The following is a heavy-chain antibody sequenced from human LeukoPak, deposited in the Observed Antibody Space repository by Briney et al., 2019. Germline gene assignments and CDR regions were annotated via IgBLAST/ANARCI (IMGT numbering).Heavy chain of an antibody. Sequence: SETLSLTCAVSGGSISSHYWSWIRQPAGKGLEWIGRIYTSGSTNYNPSLKSRVTMSVDTSKNQFSLKLSSVTAADTAVYYCARTPIAVAGTRTGWFDPWGQGTLVTVSS. D-gene: IGHD6-19*01. CDR3: ARTPIAVAGTRTGWFDP. CDR2: IYTSGST. V-gene: IGHV4-4*07. J-gene: IGHJ5*02. CDR1: GGSISSHY.